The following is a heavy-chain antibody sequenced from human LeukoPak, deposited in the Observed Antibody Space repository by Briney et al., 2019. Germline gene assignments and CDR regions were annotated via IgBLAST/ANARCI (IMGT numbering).Heavy chain of an antibody. CDR1: GFTFSSYS. CDR2: ISSSSRYM. J-gene: IGHJ4*02. V-gene: IGHV3-21*01. Sequence: GGSLRLSCAASGFTFSSYSMNWVRLAPGKGLEWVSSISSSSRYMYYADSVKGRFTISRDNAKNSLYLQMNSLRAEDTAVYYCAKDAASSGWPIDYWGQGTLVTVSS. D-gene: IGHD6-19*01. CDR3: AKDAASSGWPIDY.